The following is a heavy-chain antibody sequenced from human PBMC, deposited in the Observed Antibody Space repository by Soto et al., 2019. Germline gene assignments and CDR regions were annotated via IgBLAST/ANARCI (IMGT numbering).Heavy chain of an antibody. J-gene: IGHJ4*02. CDR3: ARCHRGLRCHLDS. CDR2: ISNRGSDT. Sequence: GGSLRLSCSASGFTFGSHSMSWVRQAPGRGLEWVSAISNRGSDTYYADSVKGRFTISRDNSKNTLHLSSLKSDDTAVYFCARCHRGLRCHLDSWGQGTLVTVSS. V-gene: IGHV3-23*01. CDR1: GFTFGSHS. D-gene: IGHD2-8*01.